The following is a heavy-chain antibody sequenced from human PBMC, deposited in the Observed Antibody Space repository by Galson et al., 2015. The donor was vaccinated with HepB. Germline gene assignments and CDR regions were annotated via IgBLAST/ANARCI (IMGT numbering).Heavy chain of an antibody. D-gene: IGHD6-19*01. V-gene: IGHV3-74*01. J-gene: IGHJ3*02. CDR2: INSDGSST. CDR3: ASGWRGSSGWTDAFDI. CDR1: GFTFSSCW. Sequence: SLRLSCAASGFTFSSCWMHWVRQAPGKGLVWVSRINSDGSSTSYADPVKGRFTISRDNAKNTLYLQMNSLRAEDTAVYYCASGWRGSSGWTDAFDIWGQGTMVTVSS.